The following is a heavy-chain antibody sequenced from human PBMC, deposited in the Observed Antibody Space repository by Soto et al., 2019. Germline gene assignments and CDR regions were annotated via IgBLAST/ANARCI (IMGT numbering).Heavy chain of an antibody. V-gene: IGHV4-39*01. CDR3: ARQSPDYLGSVGWFDP. D-gene: IGHD1-26*01. Sequence: SETLSLTCTVSGGSISSSSYYWGWIRQPPGKGLEWIGSIYYSGTTYYNPSLKSRVTISVDTSKNQFSLKLRSVTAADTAVYYCARQSPDYLGSVGWFDPWGQGTLVTVSS. CDR1: GGSISSSSYY. CDR2: IYYSGTT. J-gene: IGHJ5*02.